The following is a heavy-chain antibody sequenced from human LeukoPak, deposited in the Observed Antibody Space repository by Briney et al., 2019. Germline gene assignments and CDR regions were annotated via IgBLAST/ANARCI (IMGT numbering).Heavy chain of an antibody. J-gene: IGHJ4*02. CDR3: ARESFSSSGMDY. CDR1: GGSISSYY. V-gene: IGHV4-59*01. Sequence: SETLSLTCTVSGGSISSYYWSWIRQPPGKGLEWIGYIYYSGSTNYNPSLKSRVTISVDTSKNQFSLKLSSVTAADTAAYYCARESFSSSGMDYWGQGTLVTVSS. CDR2: IYYSGST. D-gene: IGHD6-13*01.